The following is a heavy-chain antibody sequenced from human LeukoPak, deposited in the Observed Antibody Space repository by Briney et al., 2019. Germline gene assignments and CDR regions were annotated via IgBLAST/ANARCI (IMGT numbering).Heavy chain of an antibody. CDR1: GFTFSRYA. D-gene: IGHD3-22*01. J-gene: IGHJ4*02. CDR2: ISSNGGST. CDR3: VKDLGGYTFGY. V-gene: IGHV3-64D*06. Sequence: GGSLRLSCSASGFTFSRYAMHWVRQAPGKGLEYVSAISSNGGSTYYADSVKGRFTISRDNSKNTLYLQMSSLRAEDTAVYYCVKDLGGYTFGYWGQGTLVTVSS.